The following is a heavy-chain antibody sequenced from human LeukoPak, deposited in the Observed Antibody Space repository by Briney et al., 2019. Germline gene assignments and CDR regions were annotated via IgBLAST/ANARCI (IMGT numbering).Heavy chain of an antibody. J-gene: IGHJ4*02. CDR2: IYYSGST. Sequence: PSETLSLTCTVSGGSISSSSYYWGWIRQPPGKGLEWIGSIYYSGSTYYNPSLKSRVTISVDTSKNQFSLKLSSVTAADTAVYYCAREGGLKAPGRLWGQGTLVTVSS. CDR1: GGSISSSSYY. CDR3: AREGGLKAPGRL. V-gene: IGHV4-39*07. D-gene: IGHD1-1*01.